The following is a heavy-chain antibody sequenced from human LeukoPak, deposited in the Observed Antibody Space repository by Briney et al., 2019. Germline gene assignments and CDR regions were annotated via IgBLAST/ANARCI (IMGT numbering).Heavy chain of an antibody. Sequence: SETLSLTCTVSGGSISIGSYYWSWIRQPAGKGLEWIGRIYTSGSTNYNPSLKSRVTISVDTSKNQFSLKLSSVTAADTAVYYCARGGYYGSGNDFRFDPWGQGTLVTVSS. CDR3: ARGGYYGSGNDFRFDP. D-gene: IGHD3-10*01. CDR2: IYTSGST. J-gene: IGHJ5*02. CDR1: GGSISIGSYY. V-gene: IGHV4-61*02.